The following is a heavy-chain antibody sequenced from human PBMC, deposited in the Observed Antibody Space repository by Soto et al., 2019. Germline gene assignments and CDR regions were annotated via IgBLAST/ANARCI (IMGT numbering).Heavy chain of an antibody. CDR3: ARGLAPTIFGTVPTPNWFDP. D-gene: IGHD3-3*01. J-gene: IGHJ5*02. Sequence: SETLSLTCAVYGGSFSGYYWSWIRQPPGKGLEWIGEINHRGGRNYNPSLRGRLTISLDTSKNQFSLRLSSVTSADTAVYYRARGLAPTIFGTVPTPNWFDPWGQGTLVTVSS. V-gene: IGHV4-34*01. CDR1: GGSFSGYY. CDR2: INHRGGR.